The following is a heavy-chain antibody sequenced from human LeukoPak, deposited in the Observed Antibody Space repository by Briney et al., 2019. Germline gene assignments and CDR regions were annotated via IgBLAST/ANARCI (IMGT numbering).Heavy chain of an antibody. D-gene: IGHD6-19*01. CDR3: ARGSGGRYFRASYYMDV. V-gene: IGHV4-34*01. Sequence: SETLSLTCAVYGGSFSGYYWSWIRQPPGKELERIGEINHSGSTNYNPSLKSRVTISVDTSKNQFSLKLSSVTAADTAVYYCARGSGGRYFRASYYMDVWGKGTTVTVSS. CDR1: GGSFSGYY. CDR2: INHSGST. J-gene: IGHJ6*03.